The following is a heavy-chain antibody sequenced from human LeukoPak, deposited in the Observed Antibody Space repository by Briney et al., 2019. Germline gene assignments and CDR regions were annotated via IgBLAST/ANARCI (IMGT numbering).Heavy chain of an antibody. CDR3: ARGSWYFDY. V-gene: IGHV4-59*01. D-gene: IGHD6-13*01. CDR2: IYYSGST. Sequence: AETLSLTCTVSGGSISNYYWSWIWQPPGKGLEWIGYIYYSGSTYYNPSLESRVTISVDTSKNQFSLKVSSVTAADTAVYCCARGSWYFDYWGQGTLVTVSS. J-gene: IGHJ4*02. CDR1: GGSISNYY.